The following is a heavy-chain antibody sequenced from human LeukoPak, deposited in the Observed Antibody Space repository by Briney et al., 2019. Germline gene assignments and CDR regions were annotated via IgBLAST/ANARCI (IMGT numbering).Heavy chain of an antibody. V-gene: IGHV4-34*01. D-gene: IGHD3-9*01. CDR1: GGSFSGYY. Sequence: SETLSLTCAVYGGSFSGYYWSWIRQPPGKGLEWIGEINHSGSTNYNPSLKSRVTISVDTSKNQFSLKLSSVTAADTVVYYCARVSTGYSSQVDYWGQGTLVTVSS. CDR3: ARVSTGYSSQVDY. CDR2: INHSGST. J-gene: IGHJ4*02.